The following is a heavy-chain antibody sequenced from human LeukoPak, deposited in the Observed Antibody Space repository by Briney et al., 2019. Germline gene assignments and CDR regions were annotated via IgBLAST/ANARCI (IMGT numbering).Heavy chain of an antibody. V-gene: IGHV4-34*01. CDR2: INHSGST. D-gene: IGHD5-18*01. J-gene: IGHJ4*02. Sequence: SSETLSLTCAVYGGSFSGYYWSWIRQPPGRGLEWIGEINHSGSTNYNPSLKSRVTISVDTPKNQFSLKLSSVTAADTAVYYCASRDTATGLDWGQGTLVTVSS. CDR3: ASRDTATGLD. CDR1: GGSFSGYY.